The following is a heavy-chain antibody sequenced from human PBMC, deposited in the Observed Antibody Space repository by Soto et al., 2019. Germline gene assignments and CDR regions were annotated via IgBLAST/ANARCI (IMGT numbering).Heavy chain of an antibody. CDR1: GYTFTSHD. V-gene: IGHV1-8*01. Sequence: QVQLVQSGAEVKKPGASVKVSCKASGYTFTSHDINWMRQTTGQGLEWMGWMNPNSGHTISAQKFQGRVTMTRDTSINTAYMELTNLRSEDTAIYYCASDMSTTWGQGTLVTVSS. D-gene: IGHD2-2*01. CDR2: MNPNSGHT. CDR3: ASDMSTT. J-gene: IGHJ5*02.